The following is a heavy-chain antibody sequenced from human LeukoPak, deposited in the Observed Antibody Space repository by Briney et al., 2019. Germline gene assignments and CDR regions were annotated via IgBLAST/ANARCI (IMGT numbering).Heavy chain of an antibody. J-gene: IGHJ4*02. CDR2: IYYSGTT. CDR3: VRHDGRGGATMGAWDC. V-gene: IGHV4-39*01. D-gene: IGHD4/OR15-4a*01. CDR1: GGSIRSSYYY. Sequence: SETLSLTCTVSGGSIRSSYYYWGWTRQPPGKGLEWIGSIYYSGTTYSNPSLNSRVTISRDTSKNQFSLQLHSVTAADTAVYYRVRHDGRGGATMGAWDCWGQGSLVTVSS.